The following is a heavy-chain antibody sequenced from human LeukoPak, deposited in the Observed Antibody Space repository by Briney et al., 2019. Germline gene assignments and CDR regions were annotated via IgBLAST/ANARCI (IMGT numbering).Heavy chain of an antibody. CDR3: ARAAGSRDEYFQH. J-gene: IGHJ1*01. CDR2: IWYGGSNK. D-gene: IGHD1-26*01. CDR1: GFTFSSYG. V-gene: IGHV3-33*08. Sequence: GGSLRLSCAASGFTFSSYGMHWVRQAPGKGLEWVAVIWYGGSNKYYADSVKGRFTISRDNSKNTLYLQMNSLRAEDTAVYYCARAAGSRDEYFQHWGQGTLVTVSS.